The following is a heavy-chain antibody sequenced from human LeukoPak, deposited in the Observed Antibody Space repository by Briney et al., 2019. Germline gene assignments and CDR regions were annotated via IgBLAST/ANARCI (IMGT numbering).Heavy chain of an antibody. Sequence: GGSLRLSCAASGFTFSSYAMHWVRQAPGKGLEWVAVISYDGSNKYYADSVKGRFTISRDNSKNTLYLQMNSLRAEDTAVYYCAKDGRYYDSSGYSDYWGQGTLVTVSS. CDR2: ISYDGSNK. D-gene: IGHD3-22*01. CDR1: GFTFSSYA. V-gene: IGHV3-30*04. J-gene: IGHJ4*02. CDR3: AKDGRYYDSSGYSDY.